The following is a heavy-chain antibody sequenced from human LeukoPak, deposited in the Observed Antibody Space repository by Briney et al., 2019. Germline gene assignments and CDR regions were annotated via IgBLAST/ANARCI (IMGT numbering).Heavy chain of an antibody. J-gene: IGHJ4*02. V-gene: IGHV1-18*01. CDR2: ISAYNGNT. D-gene: IGHD6-13*01. CDR3: ARKRSVSSSSWEFDY. CDR1: GYTFTSYG. Sequence: GASVKVSCKASGYTFTSYGISWVRQAPGQGLEWMGWISAYNGNTNYAQKLQGRVTMTTDTSTSTAYMELRSLRSDDTAVYYCARKRSVSSSSWEFDYWGQGTLVTVSS.